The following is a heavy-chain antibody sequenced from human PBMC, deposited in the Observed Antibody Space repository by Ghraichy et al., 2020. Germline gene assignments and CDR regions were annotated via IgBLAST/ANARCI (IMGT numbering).Heavy chain of an antibody. CDR2: INPNSGGT. D-gene: IGHD3-3*01. Sequence: ASVKVSCKASGYTFTGYYMHWVRQAPGQGLEWMGWINPNSGGTNYAQKFQGRVTMTRDTSISTAYMELSRLRSDDTAVYYCARARSSVLRFLEWLFPEGFDYWGQGTLVTVSS. CDR3: ARARSSVLRFLEWLFPEGFDY. CDR1: GYTFTGYY. J-gene: IGHJ4*02. V-gene: IGHV1-2*02.